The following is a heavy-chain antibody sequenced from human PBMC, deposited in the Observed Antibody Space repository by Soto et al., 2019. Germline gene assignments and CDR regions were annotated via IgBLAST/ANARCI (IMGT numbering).Heavy chain of an antibody. Sequence: QVQLQESGPGLVKPSGTLSLTCAVSGGSISSSNWWSWVRQPPGKGLEWIGEIYHSGSTNYNPSLKSRVTISVDKSNNQFSLKLISVTAADTSVYYCARAAMGGSSWPFDYWGQGTLVTVSS. D-gene: IGHD6-13*01. J-gene: IGHJ4*02. CDR3: ARAAMGGSSWPFDY. V-gene: IGHV4-4*02. CDR2: IYHSGST. CDR1: GGSISSSNW.